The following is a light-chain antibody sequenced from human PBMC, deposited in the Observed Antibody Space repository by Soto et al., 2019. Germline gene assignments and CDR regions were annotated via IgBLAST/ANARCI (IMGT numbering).Light chain of an antibody. Sequence: QSVLTQPPSASGTPGQRVTISCSGASSNIEVNYVYWYQKLPGTAPRLLIYRNNQRPSGVPDRFSGSKSGTSASLAISALRSEDEADYYCTVWDDSLRSRLFGGGTKLTVL. CDR2: RNN. CDR1: SSNIEVNY. CDR3: TVWDDSLRSRL. V-gene: IGLV1-47*01. J-gene: IGLJ2*01.